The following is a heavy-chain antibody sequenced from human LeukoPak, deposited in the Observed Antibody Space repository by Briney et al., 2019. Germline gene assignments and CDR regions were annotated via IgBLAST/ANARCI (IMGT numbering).Heavy chain of an antibody. J-gene: IGHJ6*02. CDR1: GGSISSSSYY. CDR2: IYYNGNT. D-gene: IGHD1-26*01. V-gene: IGHV4-61*01. CDR3: ARGRSNYYGMDA. Sequence: SETLSLTCTVSGGSISSSSYYWNWIRRPPGKGLEWIGYIYYNGNTNYSPSLKSRVTMSVDTSKNLFSLKVSSVTAADTAVYYCARGRSNYYGMDAWGQGTTVTVSS.